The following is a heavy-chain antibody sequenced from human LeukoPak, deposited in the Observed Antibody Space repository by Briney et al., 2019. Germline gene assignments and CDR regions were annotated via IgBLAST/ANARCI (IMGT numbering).Heavy chain of an antibody. D-gene: IGHD5-12*01. J-gene: IGHJ4*02. Sequence: NPSETLSLTCTVSGGSSSSSNYYWGWIRQPPGKGLEWIGSIYYSGSIYYNPSLKSRVSISVDTSKNQFSLKLNSVTAADTAVYYCGSGARGYDFWGGGTLVTVSS. CDR3: GSGARGYDF. CDR1: GGSSSSSNYY. CDR2: IYYSGSI. V-gene: IGHV4-39*07.